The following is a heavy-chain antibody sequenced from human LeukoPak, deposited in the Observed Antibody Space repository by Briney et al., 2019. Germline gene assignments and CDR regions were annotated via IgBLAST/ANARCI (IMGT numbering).Heavy chain of an antibody. V-gene: IGHV3-7*03. CDR1: EFTFGKYW. J-gene: IGHJ4*02. CDR3: ARDQYDTWSRRGNFDS. D-gene: IGHD3-3*01. Sequence: TGGSLRLSCVASEFTFGKYWMSWVRQAPGKGLEWVANIKLDGSEKNYVDSVKGRFTISRDNTKNSLYLQMNSLRAEDTAVFYCARDQYDTWSRRGNFDSWGQGTLVIVSS. CDR2: IKLDGSEK.